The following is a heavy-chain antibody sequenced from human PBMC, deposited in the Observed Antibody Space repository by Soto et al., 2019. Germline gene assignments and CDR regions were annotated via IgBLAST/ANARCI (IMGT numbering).Heavy chain of an antibody. D-gene: IGHD4-4*01. CDR3: ARDVIAPHNYFDP. CDR2: VYYSGTQ. Sequence: XTLSIPSTVSGGSLYSGQYYCSWIRQPPGKGLEWIGYVYYSGTQNYNPFLKSRVTLSLDKSKNQFSLKMNSVTAADTAVDYCARDVIAPHNYFDPWGQGNLVT. J-gene: IGHJ5*02. V-gene: IGHV4-61*01. CDR1: GGSLYSGQYY.